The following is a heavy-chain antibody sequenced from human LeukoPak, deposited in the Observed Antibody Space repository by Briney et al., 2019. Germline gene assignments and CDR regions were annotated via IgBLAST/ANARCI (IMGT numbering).Heavy chain of an antibody. J-gene: IGHJ4*02. CDR3: ARDRWQWDY. D-gene: IGHD6-19*01. V-gene: IGHV3-11*06. CDR2: ISSSSSYT. Sequence: GGSLRLSCAASGFTFSDYYMSWIRQAPGKGLKWVSYISSSSSYTNYADSVKGRFTISRDNAKNSLYLQMNSLRAEDTAVYYCARDRWQWDYWGQGTLVTVSS. CDR1: GFTFSDYY.